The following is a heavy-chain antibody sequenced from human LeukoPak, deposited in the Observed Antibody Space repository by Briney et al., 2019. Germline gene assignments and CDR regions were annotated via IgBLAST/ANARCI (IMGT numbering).Heavy chain of an antibody. V-gene: IGHV3-74*01. CDR1: GFIFSRHW. Sequence: GGSLRLTCAASGFIFSRHWMHWVRQAPGKGLVWVARIANDGGDPIYADSVRGRFTVSRDNSKKTLYLQMNSLRAEDTAVYYCARAINYYYENNDYWGQGTLVTVSS. CDR2: IANDGGDP. CDR3: ARAINYYYENNDY. D-gene: IGHD3-22*01. J-gene: IGHJ4*02.